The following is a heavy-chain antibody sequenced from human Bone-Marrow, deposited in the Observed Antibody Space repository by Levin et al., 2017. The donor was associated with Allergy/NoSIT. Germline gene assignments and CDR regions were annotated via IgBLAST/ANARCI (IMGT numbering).Heavy chain of an antibody. CDR2: ISGSGGST. CDR1: GFTFSSYA. V-gene: IGHV3-23*01. CDR3: AKVISGVPSNWFDP. D-gene: IGHD3-3*02. Sequence: PGGSLRLSCAASGFTFSSYAMSWVRQAPGKGLEWVSAISGSGGSTYYADSGKGRFTFPRDNSKSTLYLQMSSLGAEDTAVYYCAKVISGVPSNWFDPWGQGTLVTVSS. J-gene: IGHJ5*02.